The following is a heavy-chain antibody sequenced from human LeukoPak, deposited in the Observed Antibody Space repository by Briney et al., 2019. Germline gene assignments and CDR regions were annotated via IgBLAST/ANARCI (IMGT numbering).Heavy chain of an antibody. CDR2: ISSSSSYT. J-gene: IGHJ4*02. CDR1: GLTFSDYY. Sequence: GGSLRLSCAASGLTFSDYYMSWIRQAPGKGLEWVSYISSSSSYTNYADSVKGRFTISRDNAKNSLYLQMNSLRAEDTAVYYCARGLRYFDWSSDYWGQGTLVTVSS. V-gene: IGHV3-11*06. CDR3: ARGLRYFDWSSDY. D-gene: IGHD3-9*01.